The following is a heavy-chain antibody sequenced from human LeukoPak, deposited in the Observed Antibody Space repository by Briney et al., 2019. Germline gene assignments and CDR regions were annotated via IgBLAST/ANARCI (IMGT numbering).Heavy chain of an antibody. Sequence: GGSLRLSCAASGFTLSSYEMNWVRLAPGKGLEWISYISRTGNSIYYADSVKGRFTISRDSAKNSLYLQMNSLRAEDTAVYYCARGSYSSNWYVDYWGQGTLVTVAS. V-gene: IGHV3-48*03. CDR1: GFTLSSYE. D-gene: IGHD6-13*01. CDR3: ARGSYSSNWYVDY. J-gene: IGHJ4*02. CDR2: ISRTGNSI.